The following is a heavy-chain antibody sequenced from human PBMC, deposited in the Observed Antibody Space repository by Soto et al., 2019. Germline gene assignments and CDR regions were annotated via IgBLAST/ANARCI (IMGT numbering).Heavy chain of an antibody. D-gene: IGHD3-3*01. J-gene: IGHJ6*02. CDR2: ISSRGSSI. V-gene: IGHV3-11*01. Sequence: GGSLRLSCAVSGFTFSDYYMSWIRQAPGKGLEWVSYISSRGSSICYADSVKGRFTISRDNAKNSLYLQMNGLRAEDTAVYYCARGYYDFWSGYYISPYGMDVWGQGTTVTVS. CDR3: ARGYYDFWSGYYISPYGMDV. CDR1: GFTFSDYY.